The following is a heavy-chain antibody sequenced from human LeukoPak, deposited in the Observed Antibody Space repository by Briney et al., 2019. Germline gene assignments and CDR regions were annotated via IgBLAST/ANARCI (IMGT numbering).Heavy chain of an antibody. J-gene: IGHJ4*02. CDR3: ANDYGGPFDY. CDR2: ISSSSSTI. CDR1: GFTFSNYG. V-gene: IGHV3-48*01. D-gene: IGHD4/OR15-4a*01. Sequence: GGSLRLSCAASGFTFSNYGMSWVRQAPGKGLEWVSYISSSSSTIYYADSVKGRFTISRDNAKNSLYLQMNSLRAEDTAVYYCANDYGGPFDYWGQGTLVTVSS.